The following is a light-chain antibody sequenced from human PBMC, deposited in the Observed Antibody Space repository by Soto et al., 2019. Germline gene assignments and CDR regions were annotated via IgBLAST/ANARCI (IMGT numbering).Light chain of an antibody. CDR3: QQYNSYPYT. J-gene: IGKJ2*01. CDR1: QGIRND. Sequence: AIQMTHSPSSLSASVGDRVTITCRASQGIRNDLGWYQQKPGKAPNLLIYDASTLESGVPSKFSGSGFGTEFTLTVSSLQPDDFETYYCQQYNSYPYTFGQGTMVDIK. CDR2: DAS. V-gene: IGKV1-13*02.